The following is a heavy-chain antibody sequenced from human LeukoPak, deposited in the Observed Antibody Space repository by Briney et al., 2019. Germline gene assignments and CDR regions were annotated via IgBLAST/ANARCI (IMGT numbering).Heavy chain of an antibody. J-gene: IGHJ6*02. CDR3: ARCGGSQSYYGMDV. D-gene: IGHD1-26*01. CDR1: GGSISSGVYY. Sequence: SETLSLTCSVSGGSISSGVYYWSWIRQHPGKGLEWIGYIYYSGSTYYNPSLKRRVTISVDTSKNQFSLNLSSVTAADTAVYHCARCGGSQSYYGMDVWGQGTTVTVSS. V-gene: IGHV4-31*03. CDR2: IYYSGST.